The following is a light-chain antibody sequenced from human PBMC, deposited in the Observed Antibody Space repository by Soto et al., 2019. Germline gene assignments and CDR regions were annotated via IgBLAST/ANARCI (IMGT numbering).Light chain of an antibody. CDR3: QHYGSSPYT. CDR2: GAS. Sequence: EIVLTQSPGTLSLSPGERAALSCRASQSFSSTYLAWYQQKPGQAPRLLIYGASSSATGIPDRFSGSGSGTDLTLTITRLEPEDFAMYYCQHYGSSPYTFGQGTKVEIK. V-gene: IGKV3-20*01. CDR1: QSFSSTY. J-gene: IGKJ2*01.